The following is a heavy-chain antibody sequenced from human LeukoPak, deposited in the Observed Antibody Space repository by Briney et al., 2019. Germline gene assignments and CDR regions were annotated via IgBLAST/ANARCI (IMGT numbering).Heavy chain of an antibody. CDR3: ARFQARDAFDI. J-gene: IGHJ3*02. Sequence: GGSLRLSCAASGFTFSSYAIHWVRQAPGKGLEYVSAISSDGGSTYYANSVKGRFTISRDNSKNTLYLQMGSLRTEDMAVYYCARFQARDAFDIWGQGTMVTVSS. CDR2: ISSDGGST. V-gene: IGHV3-64*01. CDR1: GFTFSSYA.